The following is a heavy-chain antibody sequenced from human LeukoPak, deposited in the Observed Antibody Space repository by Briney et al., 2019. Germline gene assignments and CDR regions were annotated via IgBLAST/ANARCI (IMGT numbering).Heavy chain of an antibody. J-gene: IGHJ4*02. Sequence: ASVRVSCKASGYTFTSYDINWVRQATGQGLEWMGWMNPNSGNTGYAQKFQGRVTMTRNTSISTAYMELSSLRSEDTAVYYCARVWGPSAAHGYWGQGTLVTVSS. V-gene: IGHV1-8*01. CDR2: MNPNSGNT. D-gene: IGHD1-26*01. CDR1: GYTFTSYD. CDR3: ARVWGPSAAHGY.